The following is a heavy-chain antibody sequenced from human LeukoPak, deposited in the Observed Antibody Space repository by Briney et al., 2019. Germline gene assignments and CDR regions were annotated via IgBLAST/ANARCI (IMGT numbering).Heavy chain of an antibody. J-gene: IGHJ4*02. D-gene: IGHD2/OR15-2a*01. V-gene: IGHV1-2*02. CDR1: AYTFTDSY. Sequence: ASVKVSCKASAYTFTDSYIHRVRQAPGRGLQCMGWINPKTGGTNYVQKFQGRVTMTADTSISTVYMELTGLKSDDTAVYYCAKLSTTWGPGTLVIVSS. CDR3: AKLSTT. CDR2: INPKTGGT.